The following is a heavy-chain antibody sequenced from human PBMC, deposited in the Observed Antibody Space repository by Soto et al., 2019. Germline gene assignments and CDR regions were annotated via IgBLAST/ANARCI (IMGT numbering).Heavy chain of an antibody. D-gene: IGHD3-3*01. Sequence: ASVKVSCKASGYTFTSYGISWVRQAPGQGLEWMGWISAYNGNTNYAQKLQGRVTMTTDTSTSTAYMELRSLRSDDTAVYYCARADRTGDFLSGYYPEPPKEIDFWGQGSLVTGSS. CDR3: ARADRTGDFLSGYYPEPPKEIDF. CDR1: GYTFTSYG. CDR2: ISAYNGNT. J-gene: IGHJ4*02. V-gene: IGHV1-18*01.